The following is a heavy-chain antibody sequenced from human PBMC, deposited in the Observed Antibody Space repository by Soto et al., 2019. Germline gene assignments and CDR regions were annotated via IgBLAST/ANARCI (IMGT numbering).Heavy chain of an antibody. J-gene: IGHJ3*02. CDR1: GFTFSRYY. CDR2: ISTTSTYT. Sequence: EFQLVESGGGLVEPGESLRLSCAASGFTFSRYYMNWVRQAPGKGLEWVSSISTTSTYTHYADSLKGRFTISRDNAKKLLYLQMDSLRAEDTAVYYCARDDGLSSTNVKACDIWGQGTKVTVSS. CDR3: ARDDGLSSTNVKACDI. D-gene: IGHD2-2*01. V-gene: IGHV3-21*01.